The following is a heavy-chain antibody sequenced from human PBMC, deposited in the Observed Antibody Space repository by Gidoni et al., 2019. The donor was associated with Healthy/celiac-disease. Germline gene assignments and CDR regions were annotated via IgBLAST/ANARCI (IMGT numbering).Heavy chain of an antibody. CDR1: GFTFSSYA. D-gene: IGHD5-12*01. Sequence: EVQLWESGGGWVQPGGSLRRSCAAAGFTFSSYAMSWVRQAPGQGLGSVSSISGSGGSPYSAASVKGRFTISRDNSKNTLYLQMNSLRAEDTAVYYCAKEGGGGYDSYWGQGTLVTVSS. CDR3: AKEGGGGYDSY. J-gene: IGHJ4*02. CDR2: ISGSGGSP. V-gene: IGHV3-23*01.